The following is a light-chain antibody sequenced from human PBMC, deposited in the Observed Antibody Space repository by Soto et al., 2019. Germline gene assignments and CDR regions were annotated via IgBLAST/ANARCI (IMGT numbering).Light chain of an antibody. Sequence: SALTQLRSVSGSPGQAVTISLTGNSKDVGGYNYVSWFQQHPGKAPKLMIYAVTERPSGVPDRFSGSKSGNTASLTISGLQAEDEADYYCCSYAGTFTYVFGTGTRSPS. J-gene: IGLJ1*01. CDR2: AVT. V-gene: IGLV2-11*01. CDR3: CSYAGTFTYV. CDR1: SKDVGGYNY.